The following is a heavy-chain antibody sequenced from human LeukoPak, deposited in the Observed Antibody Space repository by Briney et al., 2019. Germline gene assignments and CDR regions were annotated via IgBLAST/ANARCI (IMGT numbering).Heavy chain of an antibody. CDR1: GGSISSYY. CDR2: IYYSGST. D-gene: IGHD1-26*01. V-gene: IGHV4-59*08. J-gene: IGHJ4*02. CDR3: ARSRLSGSCEIDY. Sequence: SETLSLTCTVSGGSISSYYWSWIRQPPGKGLEWIGYIYYSGSTNYNPSLKSRVTISVDTSKNQFSLKLSSVTAADTAVYYCARSRLSGSCEIDYWGQGTLVTVSS.